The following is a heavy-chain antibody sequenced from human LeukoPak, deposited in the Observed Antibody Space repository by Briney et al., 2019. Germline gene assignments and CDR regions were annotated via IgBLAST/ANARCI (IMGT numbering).Heavy chain of an antibody. V-gene: IGHV3-15*01. CDR2: IYRSSNGETT. Sequence: GGSLRLSCAASGITLSNTWMTWVRQAPGKGLEWVGRIYRSSNGETTDYGAPVKGRFTRSRDDSKNTLYLQMNSLKTKETAVYYCTTYTSGSCPFWGQGTLVTVSS. CDR1: GITLSNTW. J-gene: IGHJ4*02. D-gene: IGHD6-19*01. CDR3: TTYTSGSCPF.